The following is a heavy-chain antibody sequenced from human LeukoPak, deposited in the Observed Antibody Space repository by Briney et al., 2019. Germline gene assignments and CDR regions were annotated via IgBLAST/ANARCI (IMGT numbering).Heavy chain of an antibody. D-gene: IGHD2-15*01. J-gene: IGHJ4*02. CDR3: ARGARMNDY. CDR1: GGSISSGDYY. CDR2: IFYSGST. Sequence: PSQTLSLTCTVSGGSISSGDYYWSWIRQPPGKGLEWIGSIFYSGSTYYNPSLKSRVTISVGTSKNQFSLKLSSVTAADTAVYYCARGARMNDYWGQGTLVTVSS. V-gene: IGHV4-30-4*01.